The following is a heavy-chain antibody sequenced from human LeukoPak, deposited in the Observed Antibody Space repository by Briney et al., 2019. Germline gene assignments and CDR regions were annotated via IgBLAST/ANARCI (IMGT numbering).Heavy chain of an antibody. CDR1: GGSFSGYY. J-gene: IGHJ4*02. V-gene: IGHV4-34*01. CDR2: INHSGST. D-gene: IGHD5-24*01. CDR3: ATRSRDGYNFVY. Sequence: SETLSLTCAVYGGSFSGYYWSWIRQPPGKGLEWIGEINHSGSTNYNPSLKSRVTISVDTSKNQFSLKLSSVTAADTAVYYCATRSRDGYNFVYWGQGTLVTVSS.